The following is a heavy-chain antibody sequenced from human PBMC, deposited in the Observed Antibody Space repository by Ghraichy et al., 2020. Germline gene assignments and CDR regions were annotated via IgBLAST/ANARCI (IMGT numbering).Heavy chain of an antibody. CDR3: VREWRCRGGDCYSKPDY. D-gene: IGHD2-21*02. V-gene: IGHV3-7*03. CDR2: MNEDGSEK. CDR1: GFNFNSYS. J-gene: IGHJ4*02. Sequence: GGSLRLSCGASGFNFNSYSMNWVRQAPGNGLEWVANMNEDGSEKNYVDSVKGRFSIARDDAKNSLCLQMNSLRVEDTAVYYCVREWRCRGGDCYSKPDYWGQGTLVTVSS.